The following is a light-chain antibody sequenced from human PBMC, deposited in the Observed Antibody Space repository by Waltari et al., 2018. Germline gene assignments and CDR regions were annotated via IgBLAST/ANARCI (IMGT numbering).Light chain of an antibody. J-gene: IGKJ1*01. Sequence: EIVLTQSPGTLSLSLGERATVACRASQSVSRALAWYQQKPAQAPRLLSYGASTRATGIPDRFSCSGSGTDFSLTISRLEPDDFAVYYCQHYLRLPVTFGQGTTVEI. V-gene: IGKV3-20*01. CDR1: QSVSRA. CDR2: GAS. CDR3: QHYLRLPVT.